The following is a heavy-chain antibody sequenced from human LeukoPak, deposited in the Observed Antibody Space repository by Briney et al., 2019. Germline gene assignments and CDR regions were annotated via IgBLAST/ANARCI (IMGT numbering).Heavy chain of an antibody. Sequence: GGSLRLSCAASGFTFSSYAKSWVRQAPGKGLEWVSAISGSGGSTYYADSVKGRFTNSRDNSKNTLYLQMNSLRAEDTAVYYCARDDYNVAFDIWGQGTMVTVSS. J-gene: IGHJ3*02. CDR2: ISGSGGST. V-gene: IGHV3-23*01. CDR3: ARDDYNVAFDI. CDR1: GFTFSSYA. D-gene: IGHD4-11*01.